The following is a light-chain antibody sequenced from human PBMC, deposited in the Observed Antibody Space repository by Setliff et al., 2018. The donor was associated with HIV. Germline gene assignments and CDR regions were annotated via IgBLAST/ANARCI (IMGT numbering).Light chain of an antibody. CDR2: DVS. J-gene: IGLJ1*01. V-gene: IGLV2-11*01. CDR1: SSDVGSYNY. CDR3: CSYAGSYTWV. Sequence: HGQSVTISCTGTSSDVGSYNYVSWYQQHPGKAPKLMIYDVSKRPSGVPDRFSGSKSGNTASLTISGLQAEDEADYYCCSYAGSYTWVFGTGTKVTV.